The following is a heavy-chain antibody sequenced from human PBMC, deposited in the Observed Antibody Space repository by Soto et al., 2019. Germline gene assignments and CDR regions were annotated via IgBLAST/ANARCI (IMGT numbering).Heavy chain of an antibody. J-gene: IGHJ6*02. CDR2: INHSGTI. CDR3: ARADRTLVTSYSLDV. Sequence: PSETLSLTCAVYGGSFSGYYWTWMRQPPGKGLEWIGEINHSGTINFNPSLKSRLTISLDTSKKHFSLKLSSVTDADTAAYYCARADRTLVTSYSLDVWGQGTTVTVS. D-gene: IGHD2-21*02. CDR1: GGSFSGYY. V-gene: IGHV4-34*01.